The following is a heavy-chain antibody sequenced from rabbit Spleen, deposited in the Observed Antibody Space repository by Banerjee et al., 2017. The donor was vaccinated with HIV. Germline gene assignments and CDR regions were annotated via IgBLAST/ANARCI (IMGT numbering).Heavy chain of an antibody. D-gene: IGHD4-2*01. CDR1: GVSFSSNNY. V-gene: IGHV1S40*01. J-gene: IGHJ6*01. Sequence: QSLEESGGDLVKPGASLTLTCTASGVSFSSNNYMCWVRQAPGKGLEWIACMDTGSSGFTYFASWAKGRFTISKTSSTTVTLQMTSLTAADTATYFCARDLYAAIDSSWWGPGTLVTVS. CDR3: ARDLYAAIDSSW. CDR2: MDTGSSGFT.